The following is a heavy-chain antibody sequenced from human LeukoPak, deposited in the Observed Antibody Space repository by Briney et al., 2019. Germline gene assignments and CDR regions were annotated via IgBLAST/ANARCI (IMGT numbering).Heavy chain of an antibody. CDR3: ARGPGTFGLSP. Sequence: SETLSLTCNVSGGSFTNYYWSWIRQTPEKGLEWIGQINHSGDTSYNPSLRSRMTLSVDRPKNQSSLKVTSVTAADTGVYYCARGPGTFGLSPWGQGTLVTVSS. D-gene: IGHD1-7*01. J-gene: IGHJ1*01. V-gene: IGHV4-34*01. CDR2: INHSGDT. CDR1: GGSFTNYY.